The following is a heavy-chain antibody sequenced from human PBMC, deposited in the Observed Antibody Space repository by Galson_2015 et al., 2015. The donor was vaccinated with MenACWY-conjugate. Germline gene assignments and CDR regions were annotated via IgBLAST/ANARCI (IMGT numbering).Heavy chain of an antibody. CDR1: GFSLSTSRVG. V-gene: IGHV2-5*02. CDR3: AHSPYCSTTICYAARAFDV. J-gene: IGHJ3*01. Sequence: PALEKPTQTLTLTCTFSGFSLSTSRVGVGWIRQPPGQALEWLSLIYWDDDKRYSPSLKSRLTITKDTSKNQVVLSMTNMDPVDTATYYCAHSPYCSTTICYAARAFDVWGQGTVVTSLQ. D-gene: IGHD2-2*01. CDR2: IYWDDDK.